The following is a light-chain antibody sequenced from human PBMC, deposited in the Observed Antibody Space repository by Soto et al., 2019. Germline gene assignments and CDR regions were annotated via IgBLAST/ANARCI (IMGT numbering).Light chain of an antibody. Sequence: QSALTQPASVSGSPGQSITISCTGTSSDIGAYDYVSWYQQHPGKVPKLMIYDVNDRPSGVSDRFSGSKSGNTASLTISGLQAEDEADYYCSSYTTTHTYVFGPGTKVTVL. CDR3: SSYTTTHTYV. CDR1: SSDIGAYDY. V-gene: IGLV2-14*03. CDR2: DVN. J-gene: IGLJ1*01.